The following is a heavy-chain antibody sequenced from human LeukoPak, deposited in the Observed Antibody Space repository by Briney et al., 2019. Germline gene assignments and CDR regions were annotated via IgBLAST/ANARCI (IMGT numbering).Heavy chain of an antibody. J-gene: IGHJ5*02. D-gene: IGHD3-9*01. CDR3: ATYPLLRYFDWSNH. Sequence: ASVKVSCKVSGYTLTELSMHWVRQAPGKGLEWMGGFDPEDGETIYAQKFQGRVTMTEDTSTDTAYMELSSLRSEDTAVYYCATYPLLRYFDWSNHWGQGTLVTVSS. V-gene: IGHV1-24*01. CDR1: GYTLTELS. CDR2: FDPEDGET.